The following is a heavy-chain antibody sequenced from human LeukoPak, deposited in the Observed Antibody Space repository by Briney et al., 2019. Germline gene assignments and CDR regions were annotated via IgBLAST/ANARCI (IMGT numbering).Heavy chain of an antibody. Sequence: SETLSLTCTVSGGSISSSSYYWGWIRQPPGKGLEGIGTMSYSGRANYNPSLERRVTISVDKSKNQFSLKVNSVTAADTAMYYCARRAMSSGYDGWYFDLWGRGTLVTVSS. CDR1: GGSISSSSYY. V-gene: IGHV4-39*01. CDR3: ARRAMSSGYDGWYFDL. J-gene: IGHJ2*01. CDR2: MSYSGRA. D-gene: IGHD3-22*01.